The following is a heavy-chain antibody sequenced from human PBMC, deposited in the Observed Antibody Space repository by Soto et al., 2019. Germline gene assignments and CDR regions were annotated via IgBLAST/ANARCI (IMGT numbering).Heavy chain of an antibody. V-gene: IGHV1-18*01. Sequence: QVPLVQSGAEVKKPGASVKVSCKASGYTFTSYGISWVRQAPGQGLEWMGWISAYNGNTNYAQKLQGRVTMTTDTSTSTAYMELRSLRSDDTAVYYCARDNLLGTMVRGVIPLDYWGQGTLVTVSS. J-gene: IGHJ4*02. CDR3: ARDNLLGTMVRGVIPLDY. CDR1: GYTFTSYG. D-gene: IGHD3-10*01. CDR2: ISAYNGNT.